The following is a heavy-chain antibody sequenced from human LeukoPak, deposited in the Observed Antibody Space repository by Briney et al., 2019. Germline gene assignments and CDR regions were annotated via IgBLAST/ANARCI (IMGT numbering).Heavy chain of an antibody. CDR1: GGSISSSSYY. V-gene: IGHV4-39*07. CDR3: AGTKRGYSNYELGY. CDR2: IYYSGST. D-gene: IGHD4-11*01. J-gene: IGHJ4*02. Sequence: SETLSLTCTVSGGSISSSSYYWGWIRQPPGKGLEWIGSIYYSGSTYYNPSLKSRVTMSVDTSKNQFSLKLSSVTAADTAVYYCAGTKRGYSNYELGYWGQGTLVTVSS.